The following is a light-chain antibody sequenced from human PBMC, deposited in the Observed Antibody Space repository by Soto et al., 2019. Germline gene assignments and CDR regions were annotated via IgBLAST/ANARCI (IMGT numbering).Light chain of an antibody. J-gene: IGLJ1*01. CDR2: DVV. CDR3: TAYSTGLSYI. Sequence: QSVLTQPASVSGSPGQSITISCTGTSSDGGGFNSVSWYQLRPGTAPKLILYDVVDRPSGVSYRFSGSKSGNTASLTISGLQAADEADYYCTAYSTGLSYIFGTGTKVTVL. V-gene: IGLV2-14*03. CDR1: SSDGGGFNS.